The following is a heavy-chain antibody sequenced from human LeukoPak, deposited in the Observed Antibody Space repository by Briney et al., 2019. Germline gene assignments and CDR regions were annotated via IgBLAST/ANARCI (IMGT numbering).Heavy chain of an antibody. CDR1: GFTFSSYW. D-gene: IGHD3-22*01. CDR2: IKQDGSEK. V-gene: IGHV3-7*04. J-gene: IGHJ4*02. Sequence: TGVSLRLSCAASGFTFSSYWMSWVRQAPGKGLEWVANIKQDGSEKYYVDSVKGRFTISRDNAKNSLYLQMNSLRAEDTAVYYCARAQDSSGYVPLHSLYYFDYWGQGTLVTVSS. CDR3: ARAQDSSGYVPLHSLYYFDY.